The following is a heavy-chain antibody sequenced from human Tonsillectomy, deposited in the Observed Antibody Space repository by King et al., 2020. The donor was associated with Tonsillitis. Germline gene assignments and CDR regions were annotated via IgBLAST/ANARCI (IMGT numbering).Heavy chain of an antibody. CDR1: GFTFSSYA. V-gene: IGHV3-30-3*01. Sequence: VQLVESGGGVVQPGRSLRLSCAASGFTFSSYAMHWVRQAPGKGLEWVAGISYDGSNKYYADSVKGRFTISRDNSKNTLYLQMNSLRAEDTAWYYCARGGDIVVDYYMDVWGKGTTVTVSS. D-gene: IGHD2-2*01. J-gene: IGHJ6*03. CDR2: ISYDGSNK. CDR3: ARGGDIVVDYYMDV.